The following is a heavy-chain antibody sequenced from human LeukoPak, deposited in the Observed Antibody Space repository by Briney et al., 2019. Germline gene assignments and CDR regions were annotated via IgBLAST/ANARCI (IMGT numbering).Heavy chain of an antibody. CDR1: DFSFTSYG. CDR3: ARDLTSNVAVTEYHYYAMDV. D-gene: IGHD6-19*01. Sequence: GASVKVSCKASDFSFTSYGMSWVRQAPGQGLECMGWISAYNGSTKYAQKLQGRVTMTTDTSTGTAYMELRSLRPDDTAVYYCARDLTSNVAVTEYHYYAMDVWGQGTTVTVSS. V-gene: IGHV1-18*01. J-gene: IGHJ6*02. CDR2: ISAYNGST.